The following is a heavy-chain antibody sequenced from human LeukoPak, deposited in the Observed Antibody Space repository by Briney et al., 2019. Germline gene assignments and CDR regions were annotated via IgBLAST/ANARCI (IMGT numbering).Heavy chain of an antibody. CDR2: ISYDGSNK. D-gene: IGHD6-19*01. V-gene: IGHV3-30*18. CDR3: AKDWDPGIAVAGTRRYFDY. CDR1: GFTFSSYG. J-gene: IGHJ4*02. Sequence: PGRSLRLSCAASGFTFSSYGMHWVRQAPGKGLEWVAVISYDGSNKYYVDSVKGRFTISRDNSKNTLYLQMNSLRAEDTAVYYCAKDWDPGIAVAGTRRYFDYWGQGTLVTVSS.